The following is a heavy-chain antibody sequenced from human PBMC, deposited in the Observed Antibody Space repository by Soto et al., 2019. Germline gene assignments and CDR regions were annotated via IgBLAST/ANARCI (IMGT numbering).Heavy chain of an antibody. D-gene: IGHD4-17*01. V-gene: IGHV4-39*01. Sequence: PSETLSLTCTVSGGSISSSSYYWGWIRQPPGKGLEWIGSIYYSGSTYYNPSLKSRVTISVDTSKNQFSLKLSSVAAADTAVYYCATYYGDYHYYYYGMDVWGQGTTVTVSS. CDR2: IYYSGST. CDR3: ATYYGDYHYYYYGMDV. J-gene: IGHJ6*02. CDR1: GGSISSSSYY.